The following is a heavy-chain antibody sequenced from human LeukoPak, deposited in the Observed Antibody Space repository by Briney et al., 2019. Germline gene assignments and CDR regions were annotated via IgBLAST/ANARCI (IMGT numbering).Heavy chain of an antibody. CDR3: ARGGSYGYYYYYYMDV. Sequence: PSETLSLTCAVYGGSFSGYYWSWIRQPPGKGLEWVGEINHSGSTNYNPSLKSRVTISVDTSKNQFSLKLSSVTAADTAVYYCARGGSYGYYYYYYMDVWGKGTTVTVSS. CDR1: GGSFSGYY. V-gene: IGHV4-34*01. D-gene: IGHD5-18*01. J-gene: IGHJ6*03. CDR2: INHSGST.